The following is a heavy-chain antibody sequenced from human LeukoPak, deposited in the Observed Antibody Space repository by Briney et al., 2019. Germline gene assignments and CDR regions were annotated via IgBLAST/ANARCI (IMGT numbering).Heavy chain of an antibody. Sequence: SETLSLTCAVYGGSFRGYYWSWIRQPPGKGLEWIGEINHSGSTNYNPSLKSRVTISVDTSKNQFSLKLSSVTAADTAVYYCARGLSRLRRGSFDPWGQGTLVTVSS. V-gene: IGHV4-34*01. CDR3: ARGLSRLRRGSFDP. CDR2: INHSGST. J-gene: IGHJ5*02. D-gene: IGHD4-17*01. CDR1: GGSFRGYY.